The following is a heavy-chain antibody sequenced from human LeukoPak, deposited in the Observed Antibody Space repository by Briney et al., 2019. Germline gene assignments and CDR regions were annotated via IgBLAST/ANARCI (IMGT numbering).Heavy chain of an antibody. V-gene: IGHV3-20*04. Sequence: GGSLRLSCAASGFTFDDYGMSWVRQAPGKGLEWVSGINWNGGSTGYADSVKGRFTISRDNAKSSLYLQMNSLRAEDTALYYCARSPEYQLLPDYWGQGTLVTVSS. D-gene: IGHD2-2*01. CDR3: ARSPEYQLLPDY. CDR1: GFTFDDYG. J-gene: IGHJ4*02. CDR2: INWNGGST.